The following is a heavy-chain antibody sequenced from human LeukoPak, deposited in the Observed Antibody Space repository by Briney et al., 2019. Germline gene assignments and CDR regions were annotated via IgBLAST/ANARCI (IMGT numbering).Heavy chain of an antibody. CDR3: ARDFFPIVDSAWYEIGY. CDR1: GFTFNDYA. V-gene: IGHV3-30-3*01. D-gene: IGHD6-19*01. Sequence: GRSLRLSCAASGFTFNDYAMYWARQAPGKGLEWVTLISYDGYDKSYADSVRGRFTISRDNSRNTLYLQMDSLRSEDTAVYYCARDFFPIVDSAWYEIGYWGQGTLVTVSS. J-gene: IGHJ4*02. CDR2: ISYDGYDK.